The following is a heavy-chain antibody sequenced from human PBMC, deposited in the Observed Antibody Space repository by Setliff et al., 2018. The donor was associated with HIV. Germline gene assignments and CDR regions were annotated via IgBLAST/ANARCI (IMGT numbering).Heavy chain of an antibody. V-gene: IGHV4-59*01. D-gene: IGHD3-22*01. CDR1: GGSISNYY. CDR3: ARDTGKSSGLDY. CDR2: IYYSGST. Sequence: SETLSLTCTVSGGSISNYYWSWIRQPPGKGLEWIGNIYYSGSTKYNPSLKSRVTISVDTSKNQFSLKVSSVTAADTAVYYCARDTGKSSGLDYWGQGALVTVS. J-gene: IGHJ4*02.